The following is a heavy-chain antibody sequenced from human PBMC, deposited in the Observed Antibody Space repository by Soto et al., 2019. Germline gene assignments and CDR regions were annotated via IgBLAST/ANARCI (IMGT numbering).Heavy chain of an antibody. V-gene: IGHV3-23*01. J-gene: IGHJ4*02. CDR1: GFSFEKHA. D-gene: IGHD2-2*01. CDR3: SRRPTLVVPAALTLAT. Sequence: GESLKISCEGSGFSFEKHAMSWVRQAPGKGLEWVAGLNGNGDHTYYAPSVRGRFTISRDNSKKTVFLQMNSLRADDTGVYYCSRRPTLVVPAALTLATRGQGTRVTVFS. CDR2: LNGNGDHT.